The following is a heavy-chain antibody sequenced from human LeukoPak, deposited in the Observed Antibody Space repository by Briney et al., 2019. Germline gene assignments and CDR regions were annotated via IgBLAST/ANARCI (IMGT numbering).Heavy chain of an antibody. CDR2: ISPNNGGT. CDR3: ATTAYCGADCYLYFDY. CDR1: GFTFTDYY. V-gene: IGHV1-2*02. D-gene: IGHD2-21*02. Sequence: ASVKVSCKASGFTFTDYYMHWVRQAPGQGLEWMGYISPNNGGTYSTQKFRGRVTMTRDTSSGTAYMALSRLTSDDAAVYYCATTAYCGADCYLYFDYWGQGTLVTVSS. J-gene: IGHJ4*02.